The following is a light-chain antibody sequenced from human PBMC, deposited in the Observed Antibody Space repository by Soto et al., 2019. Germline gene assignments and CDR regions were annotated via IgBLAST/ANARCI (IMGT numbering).Light chain of an antibody. V-gene: IGKV3-15*01. Sequence: EVVMTQSPATLSVSPGERVTLSCRASESVHRNLAWYQQKSGQGPSLLIYYASTRATGVPDRFTGSGSGTEFTLTISSLQSEDFGVYHCQHYSNWPPTFGPGTKVEIK. J-gene: IGKJ3*01. CDR3: QHYSNWPPT. CDR2: YAS. CDR1: ESVHRN.